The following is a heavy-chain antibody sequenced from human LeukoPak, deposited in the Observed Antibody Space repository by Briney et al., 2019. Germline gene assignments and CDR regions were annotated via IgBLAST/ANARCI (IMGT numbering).Heavy chain of an antibody. Sequence: GSSVKVSCKASGDTFSSYAISWVRQAPGQGLEWMGGIIPIFGTANYAQKFQGRVTITTDESTSTAYMELSSLRSEDTAVYYCARDQGEIAAAGTRPTHGPPMYYYYYYMDVWGKGTTVTVSS. J-gene: IGHJ6*03. V-gene: IGHV1-69*05. D-gene: IGHD6-13*01. CDR3: ARDQGEIAAAGTRPTHGPPMYYYYYYMDV. CDR2: IIPIFGTA. CDR1: GDTFSSYA.